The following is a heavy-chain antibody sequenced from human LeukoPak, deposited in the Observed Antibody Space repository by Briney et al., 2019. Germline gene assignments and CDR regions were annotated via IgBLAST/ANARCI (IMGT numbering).Heavy chain of an antibody. CDR3: ARELTPYSSPVQEGAFDI. CDR1: GGSISSSSYY. V-gene: IGHV4-39*07. CDR2: IYYSGST. J-gene: IGHJ3*02. D-gene: IGHD6-13*01. Sequence: PSETLSLTCTVSGGSISSSSYYWGWIRQPPGKGLEWIGSIYYSGSTYYNPSLKSRVTISVDTSKNQFSLKLSSVTAADTAVYYCARELTPYSSPVQEGAFDIWGQGTMVTVSS.